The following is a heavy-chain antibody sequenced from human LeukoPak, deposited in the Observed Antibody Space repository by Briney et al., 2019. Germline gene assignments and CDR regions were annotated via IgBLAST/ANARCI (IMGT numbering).Heavy chain of an antibody. CDR2: VYYSGST. V-gene: IGHV4-30-4*01. J-gene: IGHJ5*02. Sequence: SETLSLTCTVSGGSISSGDYYWRWIRQPPGKGLEWIVYVYYSGSTYYNPSLKSRVTISVDTSKNQFSLKLSSVTAADTAVYYCARGDIVVVPAEIFRWFDPWGQGTLVTVSS. CDR1: GGSISSGDYY. D-gene: IGHD2-2*01. CDR3: ARGDIVVVPAEIFRWFDP.